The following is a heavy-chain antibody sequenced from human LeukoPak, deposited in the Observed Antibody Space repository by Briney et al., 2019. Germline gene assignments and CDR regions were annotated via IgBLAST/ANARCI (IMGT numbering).Heavy chain of an antibody. CDR3: AREVEEVPAAMGVYYYYYMDV. V-gene: IGHV3-74*01. CDR2: INGDGRRA. D-gene: IGHD2-2*01. Sequence: GGSLRLSCAASGSTFSSYWMHWVRQAPGKGLVWVSRINGDGRRANYAESVKGRFTISRDNAKNTLYLQMNSLRAEDTAVYYCAREVEEVPAAMGVYYYYYMDVWGKGTSVTVSS. CDR1: GSTFSSYW. J-gene: IGHJ6*03.